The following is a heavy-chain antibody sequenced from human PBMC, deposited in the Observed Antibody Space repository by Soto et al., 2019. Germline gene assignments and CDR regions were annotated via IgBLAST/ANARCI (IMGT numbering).Heavy chain of an antibody. D-gene: IGHD2-15*01. CDR3: AKEDCSGGNCFSSDN. Sequence: GGSLRLSCAASGFTFSSHGMHWVRQAPGKGLEWVADIWYDGSKKDYADSVRGRFTVSRDDSRNTLYLQMNSLRDEDTAVYYCAKEDCSGGNCFSSDNWGQGTLVTVSS. V-gene: IGHV3-33*03. CDR2: IWYDGSKK. J-gene: IGHJ4*02. CDR1: GFTFSSHG.